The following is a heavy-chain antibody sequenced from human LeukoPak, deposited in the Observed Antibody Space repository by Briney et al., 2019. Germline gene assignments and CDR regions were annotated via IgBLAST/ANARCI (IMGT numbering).Heavy chain of an antibody. CDR1: GFTFSNYA. CDR3: ARDSTYYYDSGSSGPHYFDN. J-gene: IGHJ4*02. Sequence: GGSLRPSCAASGFTFSNYAMHWVRQAPGKGLEWVSLISSGGAYEYYADSVKGRFTISRDNSKNTLYLQLNSLRAEDTAVYYCARDSTYYYDSGSSGPHYFDNWGQGTLVTVSS. CDR2: ISSGGAYE. V-gene: IGHV3-30*01. D-gene: IGHD3-10*01.